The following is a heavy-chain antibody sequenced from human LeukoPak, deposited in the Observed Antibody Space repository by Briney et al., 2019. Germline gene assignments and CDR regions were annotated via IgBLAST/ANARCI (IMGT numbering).Heavy chain of an antibody. J-gene: IGHJ4*02. CDR2: IHYSGST. D-gene: IGHD4-17*01. Sequence: SETLSLTCTVSGGSLITYYWSWIRQPPGKGLEWIGYIHYSGSTNYNPSLKSRLTISVDTSKNQFSLKMRSVTAADTAVYFCARHYGDYAFDYWGQGTLVTVSS. CDR1: GGSLITYY. CDR3: ARHYGDYAFDY. V-gene: IGHV4-59*08.